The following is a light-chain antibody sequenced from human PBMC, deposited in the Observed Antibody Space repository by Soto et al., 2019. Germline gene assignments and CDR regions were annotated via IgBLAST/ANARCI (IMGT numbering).Light chain of an antibody. V-gene: IGLV1-44*01. Sequence: QSVLTQTPSASGTPGHRVSISCSGSSTNIGRNTVLWYHQVTGTTPKVLIYSNSQRPSRVTERFSGSKSVTSASLAISGLQSDDEADYYCAALDDSLNVVVFGGGTKLTVL. CDR1: STNIGRNT. J-gene: IGLJ2*01. CDR3: AALDDSLNVVV. CDR2: SNS.